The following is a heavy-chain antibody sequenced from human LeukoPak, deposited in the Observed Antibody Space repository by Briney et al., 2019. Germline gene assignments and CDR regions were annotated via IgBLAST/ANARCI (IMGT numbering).Heavy chain of an antibody. V-gene: IGHV3-48*04. J-gene: IGHJ4*02. Sequence: GGSLRLSCAASGFTFGTYSMHWVRQAPGKGLEWISFVSISSGTIYYADSVNGRFTISRDNAKNSLYLQMSSLRAEDTAVYYCARDAVGIYRIIDYWGQGTLVTVSS. CDR2: VSISSGTI. CDR3: ARDAVGIYRIIDY. CDR1: GFTFGTYS. D-gene: IGHD6-13*01.